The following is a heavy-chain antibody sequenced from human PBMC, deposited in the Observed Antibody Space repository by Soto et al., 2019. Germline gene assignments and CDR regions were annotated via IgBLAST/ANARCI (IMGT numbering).Heavy chain of an antibody. CDR2: ISSSSSYI. Sequence: EVQLVESGGGLVKPGGSLRLSCAASGFTFSSYSMNWVRQAPGKGLEWVLSISSSSSYIYYADSVKGRFTISRDNAKNSLYLQMNSLRAEDTAVYYCARDGSLWFGELGYFDYWGQGTLVTVSS. D-gene: IGHD3-10*01. V-gene: IGHV3-21*01. J-gene: IGHJ4*02. CDR1: GFTFSSYS. CDR3: ARDGSLWFGELGYFDY.